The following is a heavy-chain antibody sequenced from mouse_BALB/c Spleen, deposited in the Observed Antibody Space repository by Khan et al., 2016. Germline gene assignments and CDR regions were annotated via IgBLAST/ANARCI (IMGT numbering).Heavy chain of an antibody. J-gene: IGHJ4*01. CDR2: IWGDGTT. CDR1: AFSLIAYG. Sequence: QVQLKQSGPGLVAPSQSLSITCTVSAFSLIAYGVNWVRQPPGKSLEWLGMIWGDGTTDYNSALKSRLNITKDNSKSQVFLKMNSLQTDDTARYYCARDGWGYYAMDYWGQGTSVTVSS. V-gene: IGHV2-6-7*01. CDR3: ARDGWGYYAMDY. D-gene: IGHD2-2*01.